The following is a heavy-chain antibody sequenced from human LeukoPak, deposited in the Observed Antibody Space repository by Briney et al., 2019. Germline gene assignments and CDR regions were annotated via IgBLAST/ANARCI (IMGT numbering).Heavy chain of an antibody. Sequence: PGGSLRLSCAASGFTFSSHAMNWVRQAPGKGLEWVSAVSGAGGSTYYADSVKGRFTISRDNSKNTVYLQMNSLGAEDSAVYYCAKDAHFDWILGYWGQGTLVTVSS. D-gene: IGHD3-9*01. CDR2: VSGAGGST. J-gene: IGHJ4*02. CDR3: AKDAHFDWILGY. V-gene: IGHV3-23*01. CDR1: GFTFSSHA.